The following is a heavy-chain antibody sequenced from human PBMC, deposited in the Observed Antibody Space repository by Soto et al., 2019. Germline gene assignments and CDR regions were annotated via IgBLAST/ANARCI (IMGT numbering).Heavy chain of an antibody. CDR1: GYTFTGYY. V-gene: IGHV1-2*04. D-gene: IGHD3-22*01. CDR2: INPNSGGT. J-gene: IGHJ4*02. Sequence: GASVKVSCKASGYTFTGYYMHWVRQAPGQGLEWMGWINPNSGGTNYAQKFQGWVTMTRDTSISTAYMELSRLRSDDTAVYYCARSPASLSYDSSGYYQVWGQGTLVTVSS. CDR3: ARSPASLSYDSSGYYQV.